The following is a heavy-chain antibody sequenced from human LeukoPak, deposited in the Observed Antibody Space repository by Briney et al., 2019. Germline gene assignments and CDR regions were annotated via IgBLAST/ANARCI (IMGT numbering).Heavy chain of an antibody. CDR1: GFTFSSYW. CDR2: IKHDASEQ. V-gene: IGHV3-7*01. Sequence: GGSLRLSCAASGFTFSSYWMAWVRQTPGKGLEWVANIKHDASEQYSVDSVKGRFTISRDNAQNSFYLQMNSLRAEDTAVYYCARDRGSTGYALYDYWGQGTLVTVSS. CDR3: ARDRGSTGYALYDY. J-gene: IGHJ4*02. D-gene: IGHD5-12*01.